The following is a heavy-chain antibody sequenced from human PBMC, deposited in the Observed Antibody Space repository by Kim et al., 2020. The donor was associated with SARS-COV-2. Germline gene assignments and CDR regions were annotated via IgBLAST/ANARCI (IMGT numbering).Heavy chain of an antibody. J-gene: IGHJ4*02. CDR3: LRDNMVIAAADY. Sequence: SQTLSLTCAISGDSVSSNSAAWNWIRQSPSRGLEWLGRTYYRSKRNNDYAASVQGRITINPDTSKNQFSLQLNSVTPEDTAVYYCLRDNMVIAAADYWGQGTLVTVSS. D-gene: IGHD6-13*01. V-gene: IGHV6-1*01. CDR1: GDSVSSNSAA. CDR2: TYYRSKRNN.